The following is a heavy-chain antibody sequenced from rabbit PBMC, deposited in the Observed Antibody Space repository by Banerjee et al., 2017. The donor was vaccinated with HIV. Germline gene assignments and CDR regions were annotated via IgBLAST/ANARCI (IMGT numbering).Heavy chain of an antibody. V-gene: IGHV1S7*01. CDR1: GFDFSGYY. CDR2: IDTGKGTT. Sequence: QLVESGGGLVQPGGSLTLSCEASGFDFSGYYMSWVRQAPGKGLEWIGIIDTGKGTTDYASWVNGRFTISSDNAPNTVDLQMNSLTAADTATYFCARGPTMTMVNMWGQGTLVTVS. D-gene: IGHD2-1*01. J-gene: IGHJ4*01. CDR3: ARGPTMTMVNM.